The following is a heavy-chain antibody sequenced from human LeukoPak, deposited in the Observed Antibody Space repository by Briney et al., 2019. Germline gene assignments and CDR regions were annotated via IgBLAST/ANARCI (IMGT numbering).Heavy chain of an antibody. Sequence: GGSLRLSCAGSGFTFSGYWVSWVRQAPGKGLEWVASVKEDGSQKNYADTVKGRFTISRDNAKKSLVLQMNSLRVEDTAVYYCAREAYWGPGTLVSVSS. J-gene: IGHJ4*02. V-gene: IGHV3-7*01. CDR2: VKEDGSQK. CDR3: AREAY. CDR1: GFTFSGYW.